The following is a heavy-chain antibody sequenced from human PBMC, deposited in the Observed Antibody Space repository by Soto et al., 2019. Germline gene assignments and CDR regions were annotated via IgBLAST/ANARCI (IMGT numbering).Heavy chain of an antibody. CDR2: IYYSGST. J-gene: IGHJ6*02. D-gene: IGHD2-15*01. Sequence: SETLSLTCTVSGGSISSYYWSWIRQPPGKGLEWIGYIYYSGSTNYNPSLKSRVTISVDTSKNQFSLKLSSVTAADTAVYYCARDSYCSGGSCYAFYGMDVWGQGTTVTVSS. CDR3: ARDSYCSGGSCYAFYGMDV. V-gene: IGHV4-59*12. CDR1: GGSISSYY.